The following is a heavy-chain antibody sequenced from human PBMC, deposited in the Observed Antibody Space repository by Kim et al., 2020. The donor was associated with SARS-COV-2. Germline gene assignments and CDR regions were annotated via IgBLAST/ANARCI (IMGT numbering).Heavy chain of an antibody. CDR2: ISGDGGST. Sequence: GGSLRLSCAASGFTFDNYAMHWVRQAPGKGLEWVSLISGDGGSTYYADSVKGRFTISRDNSKNSLYLQMNRLRTEDTPLYYCAEGAGATVTTSGDYWGQGTLVTVSS. J-gene: IGHJ4*02. CDR1: GFTFDNYA. V-gene: IGHV3-43*02. CDR3: AEGAGATVTTSGDY. D-gene: IGHD4-17*01.